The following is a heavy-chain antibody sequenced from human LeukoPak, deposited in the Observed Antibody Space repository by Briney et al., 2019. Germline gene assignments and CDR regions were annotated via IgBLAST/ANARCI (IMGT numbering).Heavy chain of an antibody. CDR3: AREQTDDMDV. Sequence: GGSLRLSCAASGLTLSDNYMSWVRQAPGKGLEWVSVIYSGGTTTYYADSVKGRFTISRDNSQNTLYLQMNSLRAEDTAVYYCAREQTDDMDVWGQGATVSVSS. J-gene: IGHJ6*02. CDR1: GLTLSDNY. V-gene: IGHV3-53*05. CDR2: IYSGGTTT.